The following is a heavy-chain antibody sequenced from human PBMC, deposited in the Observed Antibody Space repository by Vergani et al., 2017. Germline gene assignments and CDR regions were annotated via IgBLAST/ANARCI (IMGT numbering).Heavy chain of an antibody. D-gene: IGHD5-12*01. CDR3: ASFSGYEGDGFRF. CDR1: GGSISSSSYY. V-gene: IGHV4-39*07. Sequence: QVQLQESGPGLVKPSETLSLTCTVSGGSISSSSYYWGWIRQPPGKGLEWIGSIYYSGSTYYNPSLKSRVTISVDTSKNQFSLKLSSVSAADTAVYYCASFSGYEGDGFRFWGQGTLVTVSS. J-gene: IGHJ4*02. CDR2: IYYSGST.